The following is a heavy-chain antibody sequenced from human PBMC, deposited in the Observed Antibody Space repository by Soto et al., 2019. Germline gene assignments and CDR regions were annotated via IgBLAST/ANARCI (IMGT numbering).Heavy chain of an antibody. D-gene: IGHD3-10*01. CDR3: ARETIVGALGAWFYIDY. CDR2: ISAYNGNT. J-gene: IGHJ4*02. CDR1: GYTFTSYG. Sequence: SVQVSCKASGYTFTSYGISWVRQAPGQGLEWMGWISAYNGNTNYAQKLQGRVTMTTDTSTSTAYMELSSLTSEDTAVYYCARETIVGALGAWFYIDYWGQGTLVTVS. V-gene: IGHV1-18*04.